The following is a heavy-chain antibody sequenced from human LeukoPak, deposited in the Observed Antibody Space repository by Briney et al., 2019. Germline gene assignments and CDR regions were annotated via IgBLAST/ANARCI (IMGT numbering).Heavy chain of an antibody. V-gene: IGHV4-4*07. CDR1: GGSISSYY. Sequence: KTSETLSLTCTVSGGSISSYYWSWIRQPAGKGLEWIGRIYTSGSTNYNPSLKSRVTMSVDTSKNQFSLKLSSVTAADTAVCYCARVAWYSGRLSTYNWFDPWGQGTLVTVSS. CDR3: ARVAWYSGRLSTYNWFDP. D-gene: IGHD1-26*01. CDR2: IYTSGST. J-gene: IGHJ5*02.